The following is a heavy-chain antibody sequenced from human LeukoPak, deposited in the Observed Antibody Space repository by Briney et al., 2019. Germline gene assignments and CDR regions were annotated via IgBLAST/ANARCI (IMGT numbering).Heavy chain of an antibody. Sequence: PGGSLRLSCAASGFTFSSYDMHWVRQAPGKGLEWVAVIWYDGSNKYYADSVKGRFTISRDNSKNTLYLQMNSLRAEDTAVYYCARASVAGYFDYWGQGTLVTVSS. V-gene: IGHV3-33*01. CDR2: IWYDGSNK. D-gene: IGHD6-19*01. CDR1: GFTFSSYD. J-gene: IGHJ4*02. CDR3: ARASVAGYFDY.